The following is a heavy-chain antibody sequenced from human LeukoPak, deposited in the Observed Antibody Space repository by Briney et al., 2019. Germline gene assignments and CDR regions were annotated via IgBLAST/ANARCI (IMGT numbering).Heavy chain of an antibody. Sequence: KPSETLSLTCAVYGGSFSGYYWSWIRQPPGKGLEWIGEINHSGSTNYNPSLKSRVTISVDTSKNQFSLKLSSATAADTAVYYCARVKALLWCRELSRPLYYFDYWGQGTLVTVSS. D-gene: IGHD3-10*01. J-gene: IGHJ4*02. CDR2: INHSGST. V-gene: IGHV4-34*01. CDR1: GGSFSGYY. CDR3: ARVKALLWCRELSRPLYYFDY.